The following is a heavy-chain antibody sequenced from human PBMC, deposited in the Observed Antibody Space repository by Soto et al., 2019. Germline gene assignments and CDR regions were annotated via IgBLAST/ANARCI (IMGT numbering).Heavy chain of an antibody. CDR1: GYTFSSYW. CDR3: ARDSGALNYYDRSRYLY. V-gene: IGHV3-7*03. Sequence: ARSLRLSCAASGYTFSSYWMSWVRQPPAKGLEWEASIKKAGSEQHYVDSVKGRFTISRDNAKNSLYLQMNRLRAEDTAVYYCARDSGALNYYDRSRYLYWGQGT. D-gene: IGHD3-22*01. CDR2: IKKAGSEQ. J-gene: IGHJ4*02.